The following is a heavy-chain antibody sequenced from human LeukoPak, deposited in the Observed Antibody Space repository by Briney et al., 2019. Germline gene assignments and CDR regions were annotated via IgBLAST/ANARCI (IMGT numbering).Heavy chain of an antibody. J-gene: IGHJ4*02. Sequence: PGGSLRLSCSASGFTFSSYAMHWVRQAPGKGPEYVSAISSNGGSTYYADSVKGRFTISRDNSKNTLYLQMSGLRAEDTAVYYCVKGQYYYGSGSYYGDYWGQGTLVTVSS. V-gene: IGHV3-64D*06. CDR3: VKGQYYYGSGSYYGDY. CDR1: GFTFSSYA. D-gene: IGHD3-10*01. CDR2: ISSNGGST.